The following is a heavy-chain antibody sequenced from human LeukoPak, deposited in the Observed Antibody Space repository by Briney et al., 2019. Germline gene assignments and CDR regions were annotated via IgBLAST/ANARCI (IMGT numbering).Heavy chain of an antibody. CDR2: IFHTGST. CDR1: GDSISSGANS. Sequence: PSETLSLTCVVSGDSISSGANSWSWIRQPPGKGLEWIGYIFHTGSTFYNPSLKSRVTISVDNSKNQFSLRLSSVTAADTAVYYCARELWFANAPGSWLDPWGQGTLVTVSS. J-gene: IGHJ5*02. CDR3: ARELWFANAPGSWLDP. D-gene: IGHD2-21*01. V-gene: IGHV4-30-2*01.